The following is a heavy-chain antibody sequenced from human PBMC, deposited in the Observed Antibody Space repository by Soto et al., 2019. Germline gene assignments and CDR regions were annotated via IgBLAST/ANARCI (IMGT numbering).Heavy chain of an antibody. J-gene: IGHJ5*02. D-gene: IGHD1-26*01. CDR2: IYYSGST. V-gene: IGHV4-39*01. CDR3: ARPASPLLGDWFDP. Sequence: SETLSLTCTVSGGSISSGGYYWSWIRQHPGKGLEWIGCIYYSGSTYYNPSLKSRVTISVDTSKNQFSLKLSSVTAADTAVYYCARPASPLLGDWFDPWGQGTLVTVSS. CDR1: GGSISSGGYY.